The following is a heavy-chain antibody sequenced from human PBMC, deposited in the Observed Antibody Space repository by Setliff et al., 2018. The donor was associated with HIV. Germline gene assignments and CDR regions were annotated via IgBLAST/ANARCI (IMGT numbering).Heavy chain of an antibody. Sequence: GGSLRLSCAAPGLTFEYYAMTWVRQAPGKGLEWVSGISGSGDSRDYAPAVRGRFTISRDNLKNTVYLQMNSLRAEDTAVYYCARRKGGSNWPFDYWGQGTLVTGS. CDR3: ARRKGGSNWPFDY. D-gene: IGHD6-13*01. CDR1: GLTFEYYA. CDR2: ISGSGDSR. V-gene: IGHV3-23*01. J-gene: IGHJ4*02.